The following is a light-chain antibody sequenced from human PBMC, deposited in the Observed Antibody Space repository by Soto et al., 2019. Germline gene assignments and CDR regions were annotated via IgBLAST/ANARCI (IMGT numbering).Light chain of an antibody. CDR3: CSYAGSYTYV. CDR1: SSDVGGYNN. CDR2: DVS. Sequence: QSVLTQPRSVSGSPGQSVTISCTGTSSDVGGYNNVSWYQQHPGKAPKLMIYDVSKRPSGVPDRFSGSKSGNTASLTISGLQAEDEADYHCCSYAGSYTYVFGTGTKLTVL. J-gene: IGLJ1*01. V-gene: IGLV2-11*01.